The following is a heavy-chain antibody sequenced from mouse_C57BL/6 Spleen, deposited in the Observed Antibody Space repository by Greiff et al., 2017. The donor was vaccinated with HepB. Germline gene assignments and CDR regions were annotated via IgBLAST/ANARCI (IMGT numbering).Heavy chain of an antibody. CDR1: GYTFTSYD. CDR2: IYPRDGST. Sequence: LEESGPELVKPGASVKLSCKASGYTFTSYDINWVKQRPGQGLEWIGWIYPRDGSTKYNEKFKGKATLTVDTSSSTAYMELHSLTSEDSAVYFCALYGNYAFDYWGQGTTLTVSS. D-gene: IGHD2-1*01. V-gene: IGHV1-85*01. J-gene: IGHJ2*01. CDR3: ALYGNYAFDY.